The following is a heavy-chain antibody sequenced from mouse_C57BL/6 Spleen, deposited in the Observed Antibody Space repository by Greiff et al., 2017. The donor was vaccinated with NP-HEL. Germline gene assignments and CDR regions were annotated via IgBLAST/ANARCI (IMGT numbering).Heavy chain of an antibody. CDR2: INPYNGDT. Sequence: EVKLQESGPELVKPGASFPLSFPSSGYSFTGYFMNWVMQSHGRSLEWIGRINPYNGDTCYNQKFKGKATLTVDNSSSTAHMELRRLTSEDAAVYYCAREGYDSDWYFDVWGTGTTVTVSS. CDR1: GYSFTGYF. V-gene: IGHV1-20*01. J-gene: IGHJ1*03. D-gene: IGHD2-2*01. CDR3: AREGYDSDWYFDV.